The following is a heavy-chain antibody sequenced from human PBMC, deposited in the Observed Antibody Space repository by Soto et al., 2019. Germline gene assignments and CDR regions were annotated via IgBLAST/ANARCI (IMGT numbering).Heavy chain of an antibody. CDR2: ISTYNDNT. Sequence: GASVKVSCKASGYTFTNYGISWVRQAPGQGLEWVGWISTYNDNTNYAQKLQGRVTMTTDTSTSTAYMELRSLRSDDTAVYYCALSRAWNPGPEGPWGQGTLVTVSS. J-gene: IGHJ5*02. CDR1: GYTFTNYG. CDR3: ALSRAWNPGPEGP. V-gene: IGHV1-18*01. D-gene: IGHD1-1*01.